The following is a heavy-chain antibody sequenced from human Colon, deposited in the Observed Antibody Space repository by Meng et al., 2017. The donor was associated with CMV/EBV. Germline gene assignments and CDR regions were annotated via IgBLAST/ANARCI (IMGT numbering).Heavy chain of an antibody. Sequence: GESLKISCAASGFTSSSFGMNWVRQAPGKGLEWVSSISTISGFMYYADSVRGRFTISRDNAKNSVYLQMNNLRAEDTAVYYCATLQLDRRINYGVDVWGQGTTVTVSS. CDR3: ATLQLDRRINYGVDV. CDR2: ISTISGFM. D-gene: IGHD1-1*01. V-gene: IGHV3-21*01. J-gene: IGHJ6*02. CDR1: GFTSSSFG.